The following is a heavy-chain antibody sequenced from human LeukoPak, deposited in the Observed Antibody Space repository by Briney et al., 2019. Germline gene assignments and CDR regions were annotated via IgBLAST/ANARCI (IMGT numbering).Heavy chain of an antibody. CDR3: ARQRGYCSSTSCYTGDAFDI. CDR2: IIPIFGTA. J-gene: IGHJ3*02. V-gene: IGHV1-69*05. CDR1: GYTFTSYS. D-gene: IGHD2-2*02. Sequence: SVKVSCKASGYTFTSYSISWVRQAPGQGLEWMGGIIPIFGTANYAQKFQGRVTITTDESTSTAYMELSSLRSEDTAVYYCARQRGYCSSTSCYTGDAFDIWGQGTMVTVSS.